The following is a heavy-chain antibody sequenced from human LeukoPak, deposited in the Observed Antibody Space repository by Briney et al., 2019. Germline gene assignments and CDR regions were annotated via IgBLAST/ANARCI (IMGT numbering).Heavy chain of an antibody. CDR2: INPSGGST. V-gene: IGHV1-46*01. J-gene: IGHJ5*02. CDR1: GYTFTNYY. CDR3: ARHDGYGSGRWDWFDP. Sequence: ASVKVSCKASGYTFTNYYMHWVRQAPGQGLEWMGIINPSGGSTSYARKFQGRVTMTRDMSTSTAYMELSSLRSEDTAVYYCARHDGYGSGRWDWFDPWGQGTLVTVSS. D-gene: IGHD3-10*01.